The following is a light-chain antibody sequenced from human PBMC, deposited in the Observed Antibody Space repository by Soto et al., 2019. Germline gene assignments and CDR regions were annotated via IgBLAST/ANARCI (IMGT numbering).Light chain of an antibody. CDR3: SSHGGANNFYV. Sequence: QSALTQPPSASGSPEQSVTISCTGTGSDIGAYNYVSWYQQHPGKVPKLIIYEVTKRPSGVPDRFSASKSGNTASLTVSGLQAEDEADYYCSSHGGANNFYVFGTGTKVTVL. CDR2: EVT. V-gene: IGLV2-8*01. J-gene: IGLJ1*01. CDR1: GSDIGAYNY.